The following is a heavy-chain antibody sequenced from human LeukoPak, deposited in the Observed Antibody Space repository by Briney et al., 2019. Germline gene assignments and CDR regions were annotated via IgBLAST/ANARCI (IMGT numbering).Heavy chain of an antibody. CDR1: GFTFSSYG. V-gene: IGHV3-21*01. CDR2: ISSSSSYI. CDR3: ARDLEGVSGWRYYYYMDV. Sequence: PGGSLRLSCAASGFTFSSYGMHWVRQAPGKGLEWVSSISSSSSYIYYADSVKGRFTISRDNAKNSLYLQMNSLRAEDTAVYYCARDLEGVSGWRYYYYMDVWGKGTTVTVSS. J-gene: IGHJ6*03. D-gene: IGHD6-19*01.